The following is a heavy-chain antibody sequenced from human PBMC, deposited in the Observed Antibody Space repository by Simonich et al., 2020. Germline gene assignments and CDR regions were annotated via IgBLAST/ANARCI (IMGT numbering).Heavy chain of an antibody. CDR3: ERGKGWKNAFDI. J-gene: IGHJ3*02. D-gene: IGHD1-1*01. Sequence: QVQLQQWGAGLLKPSVTLSLTCAVYGVSFSGYYWSWIRQPPGMGQEWIGEINHSGRTNYNPSLKRGVTIAVNTSKNQFSLRKSSVTAADTGVYYCERGKGWKNAFDIWGQGTMVTVAS. CDR1: GVSFSGYY. CDR2: INHSGRT. V-gene: IGHV4-34*01.